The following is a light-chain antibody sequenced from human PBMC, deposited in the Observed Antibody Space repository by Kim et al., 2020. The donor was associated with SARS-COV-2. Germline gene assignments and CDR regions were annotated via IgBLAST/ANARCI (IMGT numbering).Light chain of an antibody. Sequence: ALGQTGRITCQGDSLRVFYASWYQVRPGQAPIRVIYGKNNRPSGIPARFSGSKSRNTASLIITGAQAEDAGDYYCNSRDTSGNHLVFGGGTKLTVL. CDR2: GKN. CDR3: NSRDTSGNHLV. J-gene: IGLJ2*01. V-gene: IGLV3-19*01. CDR1: SLRVFY.